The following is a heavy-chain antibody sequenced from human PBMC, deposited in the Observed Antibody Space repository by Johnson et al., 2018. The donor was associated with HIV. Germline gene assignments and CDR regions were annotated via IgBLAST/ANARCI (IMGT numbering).Heavy chain of an antibody. CDR2: IKQDGSER. CDR3: ARESVTPPQLSYIDPYDAFDI. V-gene: IGHV3-7*01. J-gene: IGHJ3*02. Sequence: EVQLVVSGGGLVQPGGSLRLSCAASGFTFSTYWMSWVRQAPGKGLEWVANIKQDGSERYYVDSVKGRFTISRDNAKNSLYLQMNSLRAEDTAVYYCARESVTPPQLSYIDPYDAFDIWGQGTMVTVSS. D-gene: IGHD5-24*01. CDR1: GFTFSTYW.